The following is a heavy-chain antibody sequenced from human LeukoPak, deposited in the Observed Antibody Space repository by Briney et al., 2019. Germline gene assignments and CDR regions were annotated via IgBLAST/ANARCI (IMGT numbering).Heavy chain of an antibody. D-gene: IGHD5-12*01. CDR2: ISSSGSTI. CDR1: GFTFSSYE. CDR3: ARDRGRSGYD. Sequence: GGSLRLSCAASGFTFSSYEMNWVRQAPGKGLERVSYISSSGSTIYYADSVKGRFTISRDNAKNSLYLQMNSRRAEDTAVYYCARDRGRSGYDWGQGTLVTVSS. V-gene: IGHV3-48*03. J-gene: IGHJ4*02.